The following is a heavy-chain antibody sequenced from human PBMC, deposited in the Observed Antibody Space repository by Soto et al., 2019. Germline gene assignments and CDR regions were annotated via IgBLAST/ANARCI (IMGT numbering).Heavy chain of an antibody. V-gene: IGHV3-7*01. J-gene: IGHJ4*02. CDR1: GFTGGNPW. D-gene: IGHD2-8*01. CDR2: IKQDGSEK. CDR3: ARDVSKLFDY. Sequence: GTLRLCCAAPGFTGGNPWMNWVRQAPGKGLEWVANIKQDGSEKYYVDSVKGRFTISRDNAKNSLYLQMNSLRAEDTAVYYCARDVSKLFDYWGQGTLVTVSS.